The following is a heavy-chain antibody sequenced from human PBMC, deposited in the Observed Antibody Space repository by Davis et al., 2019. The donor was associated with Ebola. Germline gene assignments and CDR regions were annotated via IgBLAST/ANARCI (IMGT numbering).Heavy chain of an antibody. V-gene: IGHV3-30-3*01. CDR1: GFTSSTYT. Sequence: PGGSLRPSFLAPGFTSSTYTLHWVRQAPGKGLEWVAVISYDGSNQYYADSVKGRFTSSRDNSKNTLYLQMNSLRIEDTSVYYCARDLTFGGQLGPGDYWGQGTPVTVSS. CDR3: ARDLTFGGQLGPGDY. D-gene: IGHD3-16*01. CDR2: ISYDGSNQ. J-gene: IGHJ4*02.